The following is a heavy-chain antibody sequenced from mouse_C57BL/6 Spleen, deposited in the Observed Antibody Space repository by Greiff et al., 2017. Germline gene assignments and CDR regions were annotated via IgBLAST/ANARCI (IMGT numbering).Heavy chain of an antibody. CDR1: GYTFTDYE. CDR2: IDPEPGGT. D-gene: IGHD1-1*01. CDR3: TRSATVVATLYYFDD. V-gene: IGHV1-15*01. J-gene: IGHJ2*01. Sequence: QVQLKQSGAELVRPGASVTLSCKASGYTFTDYEMHWVKQTPVHGLEWIGAIDPEPGGTAYNQKFKGKAILTADNSSSTAYMELRSLTSEDAAGYYWTRSATVVATLYYFDDWGQGTTLTVSS.